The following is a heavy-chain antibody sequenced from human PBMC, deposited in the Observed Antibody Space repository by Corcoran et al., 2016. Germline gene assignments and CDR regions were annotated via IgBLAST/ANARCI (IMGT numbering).Heavy chain of an antibody. CDR1: GYTFTGYY. CDR3: ARGGTTGYCRGGSCYSDYYYGMDV. Sequence: QVQLVQSGAEVKKPGASVKVSCKASGYTFTGYYMHWVRPAPGQGLEWMGWINPNSGGTNYAQKFQGWVTMTRDTSISTAYMELSRLRSDDTAVYYCARGGTTGYCRGGSCYSDYYYGMDVWGQGTTVTVSS. CDR2: INPNSGGT. V-gene: IGHV1-2*04. J-gene: IGHJ6*02. D-gene: IGHD2-15*01.